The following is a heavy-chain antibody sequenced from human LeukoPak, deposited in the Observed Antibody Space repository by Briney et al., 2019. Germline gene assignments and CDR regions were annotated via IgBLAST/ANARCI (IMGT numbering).Heavy chain of an antibody. D-gene: IGHD3-22*01. CDR2: IIPIFGTA. CDR3: ARVIYYYDSSTENWFDP. Sequence: ASVKDSCKASGGTFSSYAISWVRQAPGQGLEWMGGIIPIFGTANYAQKFQGRVTITADESTSTAYMELSSLRSEDTAVYYCARVIYYYDSSTENWFDPWGQGTLVTVSS. J-gene: IGHJ5*02. CDR1: GGTFSSYA. V-gene: IGHV1-69*13.